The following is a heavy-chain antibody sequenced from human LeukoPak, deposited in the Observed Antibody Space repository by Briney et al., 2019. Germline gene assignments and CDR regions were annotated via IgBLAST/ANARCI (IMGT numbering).Heavy chain of an antibody. CDR2: IYPDDSDT. D-gene: IGHD2-21*02. CDR3: ARLAVVTAIRTYYFDY. V-gene: IGHV5-51*01. J-gene: IGHJ4*02. CDR1: GYSFTRYW. Sequence: GESLKISCKGSGYSFTRYWIGWVRQMPGKGLEWMGIIYPDDSDTRYRPSFQGQVTISADKSISTAYLQWSSLKASDTAMYYCARLAVVTAIRTYYFDYWGQGTLVTVSS.